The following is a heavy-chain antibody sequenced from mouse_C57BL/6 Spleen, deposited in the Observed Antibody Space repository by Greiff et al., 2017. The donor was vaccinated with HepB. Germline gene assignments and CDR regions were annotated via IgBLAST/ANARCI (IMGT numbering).Heavy chain of an antibody. D-gene: IGHD1-1*01. CDR2: IRNKANGYTT. Sequence: EVQLQESGGGFVQPGGSLSLSCAASGFTFTDYYMSWVRQPPGKALEWLGFIRNKANGYTTEYSASVKGRFTISRDNSQSILYLQMNALRAEDSATYYCASSYYGSSRYYYAMDYWGQGTSVTVSS. V-gene: IGHV7-3*01. CDR1: GFTFTDYY. J-gene: IGHJ4*01. CDR3: ASSYYGSSRYYYAMDY.